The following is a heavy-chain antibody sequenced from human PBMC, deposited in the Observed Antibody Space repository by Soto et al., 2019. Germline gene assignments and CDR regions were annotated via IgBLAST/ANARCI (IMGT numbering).Heavy chain of an antibody. CDR2: IYDSQTT. Sequence: SETLSLTCTLSGDSVTTGVYYWSWIRQSPGDGLAWIGNIYDSQTTYYNPSLKSRLTMSAHTSKNLFSLKLSSVTVADTAVYYCARSRSFVSVQFYFDQWGQGIEVTV. J-gene: IGHJ4*01. CDR1: GDSVTTGVYY. V-gene: IGHV4-30-4*01. CDR3: ARSRSFVSVQFYFDQ. D-gene: IGHD2-15*01.